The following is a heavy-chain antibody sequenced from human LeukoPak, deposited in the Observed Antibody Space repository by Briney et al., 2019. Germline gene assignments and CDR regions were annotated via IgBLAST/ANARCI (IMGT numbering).Heavy chain of an antibody. J-gene: IGHJ4*02. Sequence: GGPLRLSCEASGFTFNTYSMNWARQAPGKGLEWVSSIDSSGGYMFYADSVKGRFTISRDNAKNSLYLQMNSLRAEDTAVYYCARDFYRIVVVPHYFDYWGQGTLVTVSS. V-gene: IGHV3-21*01. D-gene: IGHD3-22*01. CDR3: ARDFYRIVVVPHYFDY. CDR2: IDSSGGYM. CDR1: GFTFNTYS.